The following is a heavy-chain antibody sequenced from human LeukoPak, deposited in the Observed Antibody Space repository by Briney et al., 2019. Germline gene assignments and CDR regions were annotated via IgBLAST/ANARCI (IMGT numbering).Heavy chain of an antibody. V-gene: IGHV3-30*01. D-gene: IGHD2-2*02. Sequence: SVKGRFTISRDNSKNSLDLQMNSLRAEDTAVYYCARGYSSSTSCYNDYWGQGTLVTVSS. J-gene: IGHJ4*02. CDR3: ARGYSSSTSCYNDY.